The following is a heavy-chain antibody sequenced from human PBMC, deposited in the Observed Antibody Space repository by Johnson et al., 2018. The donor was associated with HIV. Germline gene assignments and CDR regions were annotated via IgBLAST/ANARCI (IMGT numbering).Heavy chain of an antibody. CDR1: GFTFSSYW. V-gene: IGHV3-7*01. Sequence: VQLVESGGGLVQPGGSLRLSCAASGFTFSSYWMHWVRQATGTGLEWVANIKQDGSEKYYADSVKGRFTISRDTSKNTLYLQMNSLRAENTAVYFCATVWRNEGRHAFDIWGQGTMVTVSS. D-gene: IGHD1-1*01. CDR3: ATVWRNEGRHAFDI. J-gene: IGHJ3*02. CDR2: IKQDGSEK.